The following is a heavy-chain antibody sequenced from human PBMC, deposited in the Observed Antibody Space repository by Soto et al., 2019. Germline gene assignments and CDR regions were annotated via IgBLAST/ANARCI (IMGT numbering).Heavy chain of an antibody. Sequence: GSLRLSCAASGFTFSIYAMTWVRQAPGKGLEWVSAISGSGGSTYYADSVKGRFTISRDNSKNTLYLQMNSLRAEDTAVYYCAKRRRYGSGTPGGSFDIWGRGTMVTVSS. CDR2: ISGSGGST. V-gene: IGHV3-23*01. J-gene: IGHJ3*02. CDR1: GFTFSIYA. D-gene: IGHD3-10*01. CDR3: AKRRRYGSGTPGGSFDI.